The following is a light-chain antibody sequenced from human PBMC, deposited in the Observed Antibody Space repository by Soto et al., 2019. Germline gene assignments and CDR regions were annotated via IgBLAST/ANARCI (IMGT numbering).Light chain of an antibody. J-gene: IGKJ2*01. CDR2: GTS. CDR3: QQYGSSLYT. Sequence: ESVLTQSPGTLSLSPGERATPSCRASQSVDSNYLAWYQQKPGQAPRLLVYGTSSRATGIPDRFSGSGSGTDFTLTINRLEPEDFAVYYCQQYGSSLYTFGQGTKLEIK. V-gene: IGKV3-20*01. CDR1: QSVDSNY.